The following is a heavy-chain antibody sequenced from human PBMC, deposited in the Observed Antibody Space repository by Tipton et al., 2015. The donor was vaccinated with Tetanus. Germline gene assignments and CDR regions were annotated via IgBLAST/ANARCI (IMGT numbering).Heavy chain of an antibody. D-gene: IGHD2-15*01. J-gene: IGHJ4*02. V-gene: IGHV3-30*03. Sequence: SLRLSCAASGFTFSNYGMHWVRQAPGKGLEWVAVISNDGSRKYYADSLKGRFTISRDNSKNTLYLQMNSLRAEDTAVYKCAAGGHERSGNTCSLDWGQGTLVTVSS. CDR3: AAGGHERSGNTCSLD. CDR1: GFTFSNYG. CDR2: ISNDGSRK.